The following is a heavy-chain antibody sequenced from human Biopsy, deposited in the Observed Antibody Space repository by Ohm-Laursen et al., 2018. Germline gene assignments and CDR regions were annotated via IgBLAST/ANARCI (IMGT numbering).Heavy chain of an antibody. V-gene: IGHV4-39*01. CDR2: VHYGGAT. CDR1: DGSINSNDYY. Sequence: SQTLSLTCTVSDGSINSNDYYWGWIRQAPGKGLEWLGSVHYGGATYSNPPLTSRATISFDTAKNQFFLKLWSATAADTAVYYCARPLRGGEYEGFDLWGPGTMVSVSP. CDR3: ARPLRGGEYEGFDL. J-gene: IGHJ3*01. D-gene: IGHD4-17*01.